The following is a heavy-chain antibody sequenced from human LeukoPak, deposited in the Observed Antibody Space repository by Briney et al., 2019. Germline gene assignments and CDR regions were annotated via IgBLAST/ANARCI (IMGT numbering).Heavy chain of an antibody. CDR1: GGSISSSSYY. Sequence: KSSETLSLTCTVSGGSISSSSYYWGWIRQPPGKGLEWIGSIYYSGSTYYNPSLKSRVTISVDTSKNQFSLKLSSVTAADTAVYYCARSSIFYGYYYLDYWGQGTLVTVSS. D-gene: IGHD5-18*01. CDR3: ARSSIFYGYYYLDY. V-gene: IGHV4-39*07. CDR2: IYYSGST. J-gene: IGHJ4*02.